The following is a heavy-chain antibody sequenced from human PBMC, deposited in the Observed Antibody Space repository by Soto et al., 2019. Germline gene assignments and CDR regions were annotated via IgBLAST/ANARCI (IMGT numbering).Heavy chain of an antibody. D-gene: IGHD3-3*01. CDR3: AREEVTIFGVVIIGFDY. V-gene: IGHV1-8*01. J-gene: IGHJ4*02. CDR2: MNPNSGNT. CDR1: GYTFTSYD. Sequence: VASVKVSCKASGYTFTSYDINWVRQATGQGLEWMGWMNPNSGNTGYAQKFQGRVTMTRNTSISTAYMELSSLRSEDTAVYYCAREEVTIFGVVIIGFDYWGQGTLVTVSS.